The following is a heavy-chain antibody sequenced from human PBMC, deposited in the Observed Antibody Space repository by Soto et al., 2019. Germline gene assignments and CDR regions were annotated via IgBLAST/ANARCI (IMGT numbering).Heavy chain of an antibody. J-gene: IGHJ3*01. CDR1: GFTFSSYA. Sequence: EVQLLESGGGLVQPGGSLRLSCAASGFTFSSYAMSWVRQAPGKGLEWVSAISGSGGSTYYADAVKGRFTISRDNSKKTLYLQMNSMRAEDTAVYYCATDQPAGVRGGRFWAFDLWGQGTMVTVSS. CDR3: ATDQPAGVRGGRFWAFDL. CDR2: ISGSGGST. D-gene: IGHD3-10*01. V-gene: IGHV3-23*01.